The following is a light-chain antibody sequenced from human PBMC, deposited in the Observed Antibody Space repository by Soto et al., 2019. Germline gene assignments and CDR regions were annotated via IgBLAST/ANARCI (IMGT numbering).Light chain of an antibody. CDR2: GAT. CDR3: QQYNNWPRT. J-gene: IGKJ1*01. CDR1: QSVSIH. Sequence: EIVMTQSPATLSVSPGERATLSCRASQSVSIHLAWYQQKPGQAPRLLIHGATTRATGIPARFSGSGSGTEFTLTISSLQSEDLAVYYCQQYNNWPRTFGQGTKVDIK. V-gene: IGKV3-15*01.